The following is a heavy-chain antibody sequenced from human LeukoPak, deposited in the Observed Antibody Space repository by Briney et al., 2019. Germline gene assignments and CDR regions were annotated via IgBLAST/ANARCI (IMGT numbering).Heavy chain of an antibody. Sequence: GGSLRLSCAASGITFSSYAMGWVRQAPGKGLEWVPYIRSSGSTIYYADSVKGRFIISRDNSKNTLYLLMNGLRAEDTAVYYCAKEGDYWGQGTLVTVSS. CDR1: GITFSSYA. CDR2: IRSSGSTI. J-gene: IGHJ4*02. V-gene: IGHV3-23*01. CDR3: AKEGDY.